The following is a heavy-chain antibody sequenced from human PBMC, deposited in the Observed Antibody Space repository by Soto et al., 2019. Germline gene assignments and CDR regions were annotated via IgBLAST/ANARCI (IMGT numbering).Heavy chain of an antibody. CDR1: GFTFSSYG. D-gene: IGHD2-8*01. V-gene: IGHV3-30*18. J-gene: IGHJ6*02. CDR3: AKDLRHCTNGVCYSGPNYYGMDV. CDR2: ISYDGSNK. Sequence: GGSLRLSCAASGFTFSSYGMHWVRQAPGKGLEWVAVISYDGSNKYYADSVKGRFTISRDNSKNTLYLQMNSLRAEDTAVYYCAKDLRHCTNGVCYSGPNYYGMDVWGQGTTVTVSS.